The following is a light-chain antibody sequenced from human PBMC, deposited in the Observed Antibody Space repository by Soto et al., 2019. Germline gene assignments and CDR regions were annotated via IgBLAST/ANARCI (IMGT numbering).Light chain of an antibody. CDR3: QQYNDWPPWT. CDR2: DAS. CDR1: QSVKNN. Sequence: EIVMTQSPATLSVSPGERVTLSCRASQSVKNNLAWYQQKPGQAPRLLIYDASIKANGIPARFSGSGSGTEFTLTISSLQSEDFAVYYFQQYNDWPPWTFAQGTQVEIK. J-gene: IGKJ1*01. V-gene: IGKV3-15*01.